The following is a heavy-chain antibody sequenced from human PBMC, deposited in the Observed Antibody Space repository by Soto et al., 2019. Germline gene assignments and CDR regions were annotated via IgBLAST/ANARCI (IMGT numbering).Heavy chain of an antibody. V-gene: IGHV3-23*01. Sequence: GGSLRLSCEASGFTLRNYAMTWIRQAPGKGLEWVSLISANDVGTYYAESVKTRFTISTDQSRNTVYLQMGSLRADDTAIYYCAKAKNDYYWDNRAPFDYWGQGTLVTVSS. CDR1: GFTLRNYA. J-gene: IGHJ4*02. CDR2: ISANDVGT. CDR3: AKAKNDYYWDNRAPFDY. D-gene: IGHD3-22*01.